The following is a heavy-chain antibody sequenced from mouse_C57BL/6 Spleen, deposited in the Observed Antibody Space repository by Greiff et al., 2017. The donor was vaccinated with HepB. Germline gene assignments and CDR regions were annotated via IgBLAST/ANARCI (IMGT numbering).Heavy chain of an antibody. D-gene: IGHD1-1*01. CDR1: GYTFTSYW. V-gene: IGHV1-52*01. Sequence: VQLQQSGAELVRPGSSVKLSCKASGYTFTSYWMHWVKQRPIQGLEWIGNIDPADSETHYNQKFKDKATLTVDKSSSTAYMQLSSLTSEDSAVYYCARGGGRCFAYWGQGTLVTVSA. J-gene: IGHJ3*01. CDR2: IDPADSET. CDR3: ARGGGRCFAY.